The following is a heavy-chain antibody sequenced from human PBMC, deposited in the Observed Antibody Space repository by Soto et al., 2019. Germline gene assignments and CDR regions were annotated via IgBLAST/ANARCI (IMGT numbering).Heavy chain of an antibody. V-gene: IGHV3-30-3*01. D-gene: IGHD4-17*01. CDR3: ARDATVTTPNAFDI. J-gene: IGHJ3*02. CDR2: ISYDGSNK. CDR1: GFTFSSYA. Sequence: QVQLVESGGGVVQPGRSLRLSCAASGFTFSSYAMHWVRQAPGKGLEWAAVISYDGSNKYYADSVKGRFTISRDNSKNTLYLQMNSLRAEDTAVYYCARDATVTTPNAFDIWGQGTMVTVSS.